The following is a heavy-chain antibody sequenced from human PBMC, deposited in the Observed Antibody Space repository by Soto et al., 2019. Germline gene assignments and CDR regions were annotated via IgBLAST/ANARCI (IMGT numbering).Heavy chain of an antibody. D-gene: IGHD5-12*01. J-gene: IGHJ2*01. CDR2: IIPIFGTA. CDR1: GGTFSSYT. V-gene: IGHV1-69*12. Sequence: QVQLVQSGAEVKKPGSSVTVSCKASGGTFSSYTISWVRQAPGQGLEWMGGIIPIFGTANYAQKFQGRVTITGDDSTSTAYMELGSLRSEDTAVYYCARGNHRWLQLWYFDLWGRGTLVTVSS. CDR3: ARGNHRWLQLWYFDL.